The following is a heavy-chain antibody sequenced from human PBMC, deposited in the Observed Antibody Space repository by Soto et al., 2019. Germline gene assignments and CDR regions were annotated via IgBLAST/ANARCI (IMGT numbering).Heavy chain of an antibody. CDR1: GFTFSSYG. V-gene: IGHV3-33*01. Sequence: QVQLVESGGGVVQPGRSLRLSCAASGFTFSSYGMHWVRQAPGKGLEWVAVIWYDGSNQYYADSVKGRFTISRDNSKNTLYLQMNSLRAEDTAVYYCARDPSSMTTVNYFDYWGQGTLVTVSS. CDR2: IWYDGSNQ. J-gene: IGHJ4*02. D-gene: IGHD4-17*01. CDR3: ARDPSSMTTVNYFDY.